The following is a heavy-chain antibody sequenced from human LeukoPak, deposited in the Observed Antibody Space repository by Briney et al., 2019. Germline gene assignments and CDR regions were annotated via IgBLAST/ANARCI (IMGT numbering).Heavy chain of an antibody. J-gene: IGHJ6*02. V-gene: IGHV4-59*01. D-gene: IGHD6-13*01. CDR3: ACTAAAGAYYYYYGMDV. CDR2: IYYSGSI. CDR1: GGSIRSYY. Sequence: SETLSLTCTVSGGSIRSYYWSWIRQPPGKGLEWIGYIYYSGSINYNPSLKSRVTISVDTSKNQFSLKLSSVTAADTAVYYCACTAAAGAYYYYYGMDVWGQGTTVTVSS.